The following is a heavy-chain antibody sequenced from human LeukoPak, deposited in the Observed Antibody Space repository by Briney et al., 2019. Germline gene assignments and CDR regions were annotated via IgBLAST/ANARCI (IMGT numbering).Heavy chain of an antibody. CDR1: GYTFTNYA. D-gene: IGHD3-10*01. V-gene: IGHV7-4-1*02. J-gene: IGHJ6*03. Sequence: VASVKVSCKASGYTFTNYAMNWVRQAPGQGLEWMGWINTNTGNPTYAQGFTGRFVFSLDTSVSTAYLQISSLKAEDTAVYYCARSGGSGSYYARNYYYYMDVWGKGTTVTVSS. CDR2: INTNTGNP. CDR3: ARSGGSGSYYARNYYYYMDV.